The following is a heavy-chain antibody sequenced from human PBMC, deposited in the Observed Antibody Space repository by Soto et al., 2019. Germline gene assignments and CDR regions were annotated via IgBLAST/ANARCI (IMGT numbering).Heavy chain of an antibody. CDR3: AREMSSSSWYYGMDV. J-gene: IGHJ6*02. Sequence: GGSLRLSCAASGFTFSSYDMHWVRQATGKGLEWVSAIGTAGDTYYPGSVKGRFTISRENAKNSLYLQMSSLRAGDTAVYYCAREMSSSSWYYGMDVWGQGTTVTVSS. CDR2: IGTAGDT. V-gene: IGHV3-13*01. D-gene: IGHD6-13*01. CDR1: GFTFSSYD.